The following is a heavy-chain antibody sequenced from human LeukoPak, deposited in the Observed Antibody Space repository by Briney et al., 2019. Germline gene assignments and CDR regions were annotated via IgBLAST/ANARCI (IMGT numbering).Heavy chain of an antibody. CDR2: IYWDDDK. D-gene: IGHD5-18*01. CDR1: GFSLSTSGVG. J-gene: IGHJ4*02. CDR3: AHSGYSYGFDY. Sequence: SGPTLVNPTQTLTLTCTFSGFSLSTSGVGVGWIRQPPGKALEWLALIYWDDDKRYSPSLQSRLTITKDTSKNQVVLTMTNMDPMDTATYYCAHSGYSYGFDYWGQGTLVTVSS. V-gene: IGHV2-5*02.